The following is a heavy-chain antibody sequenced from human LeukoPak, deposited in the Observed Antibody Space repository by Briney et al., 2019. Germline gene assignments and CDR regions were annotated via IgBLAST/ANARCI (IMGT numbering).Heavy chain of an antibody. CDR3: AKANNGDYAFDP. V-gene: IGHV3-9*01. J-gene: IGHJ5*02. Sequence: PGRSLRLSCAASGFTFDDYAMHWVRQAPGKGLEWVSFINWNSGSKLYADSVKGRFTISRDNANNSLYLQMKSLRPEDTAFYYCAKANNGDYAFDPWGQGTLVTVSS. CDR1: GFTFDDYA. CDR2: INWNSGSK. D-gene: IGHD4-17*01.